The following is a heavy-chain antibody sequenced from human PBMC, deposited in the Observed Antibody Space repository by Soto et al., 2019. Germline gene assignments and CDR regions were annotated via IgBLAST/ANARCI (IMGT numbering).Heavy chain of an antibody. CDR3: ARLNHNQRGYSSAPFDP. D-gene: IGHD6-19*01. J-gene: IGHJ5*02. V-gene: IGHV1-69*02. CDR1: GGTFSSYT. CDR2: IIPILGIA. Sequence: GASVKVSCKASGGTFSSYTISWVRQAPGQGLEWMGRIIPILGIANYAQKFQGRVTITADKSTSTAYMELSSLRSEDTAVYYCARLNHNQRGYSSAPFDPWGQGTLVTVSS.